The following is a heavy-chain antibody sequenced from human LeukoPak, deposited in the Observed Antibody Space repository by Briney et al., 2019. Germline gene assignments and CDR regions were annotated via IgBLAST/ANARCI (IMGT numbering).Heavy chain of an antibody. CDR3: ARVRRYSSSWYVMGFDY. Sequence: GGSLRLSCAASGFTFSDHYMSWIRQAPGKGLEWVSYISSSGSTIYYADSVKGRFTISRDNAKNSLYLQMNSLRAEDTAVYYCARVRRYSSSWYVMGFDYWGQGTLVTVSS. CDR1: GFTFSDHY. J-gene: IGHJ4*02. V-gene: IGHV3-11*04. CDR2: ISSSGSTI. D-gene: IGHD6-13*01.